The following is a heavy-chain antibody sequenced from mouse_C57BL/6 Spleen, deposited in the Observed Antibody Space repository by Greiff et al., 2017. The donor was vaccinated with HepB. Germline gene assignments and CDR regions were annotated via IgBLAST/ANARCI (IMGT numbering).Heavy chain of an antibody. CDR1: GFNIKDYY. Sequence: EVQLQQSGAELVRPGASVKLSCTASGFNIKDYYMHWVKQRPEQGLEWIGRIDPEDGDTEYAPKFQGKATMTADTSSNTAYLQLSSLTSEDTAVYYCTTRSLYGNYWFAYWGQGTLVTVSA. D-gene: IGHD2-1*01. J-gene: IGHJ3*01. V-gene: IGHV14-1*01. CDR3: TTRSLYGNYWFAY. CDR2: IDPEDGDT.